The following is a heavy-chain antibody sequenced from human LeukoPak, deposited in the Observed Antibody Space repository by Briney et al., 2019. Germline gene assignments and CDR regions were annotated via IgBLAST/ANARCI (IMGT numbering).Heavy chain of an antibody. CDR1: GGTFSSYA. V-gene: IGHV1-69*13. CDR2: IIPIFGTA. D-gene: IGHD2-2*01. Sequence: GASVKVSCKASGGTFSSYAISWVRQAPGQGLEWMGGIIPIFGTANYAQKFQGRVTITADESTSTAYMELSSLRSEDTAVYYCAHVVPVLLSYYMDVWGKGTTVTVSS. CDR3: AHVVPVLLSYYMDV. J-gene: IGHJ6*03.